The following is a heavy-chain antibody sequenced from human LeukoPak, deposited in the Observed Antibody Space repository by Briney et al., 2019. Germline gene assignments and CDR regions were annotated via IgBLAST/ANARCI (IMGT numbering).Heavy chain of an antibody. CDR1: GGTIITNNHN. Sequence: SETLSLTCTASGGTIITNNHNWGWIRQAQGKGLEWIGSIYFGGSVNYNPSLKSRVTISMDTSKNQFYLNLSFVTAADTALYYCARGGIISRIVRGGYVSCGQGTLVAVSS. V-gene: IGHV4-39*01. CDR3: ARGGIISRIVRGGYVS. D-gene: IGHD3-10*02. J-gene: IGHJ5*02. CDR2: IYFGGSV.